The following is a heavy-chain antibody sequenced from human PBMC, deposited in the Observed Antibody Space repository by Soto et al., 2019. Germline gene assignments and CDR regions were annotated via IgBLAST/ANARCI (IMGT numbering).Heavy chain of an antibody. J-gene: IGHJ4*02. V-gene: IGHV4-39*01. CDR3: ARAPGRVGYCSGGSCSRGPYYFDY. D-gene: IGHD2-15*01. CDR1: GGSISSSSYY. Sequence: QLQLQESGPGLVKPSETLSLTCTVSGGSISSSSYYWGWIRQPPGKGLEWIGSIYYSGSTYYNPSLKSRVTISVDTSKNQFSLKLSSVTAADTAVYYCARAPGRVGYCSGGSCSRGPYYFDYWGQGTLVTVSS. CDR2: IYYSGST.